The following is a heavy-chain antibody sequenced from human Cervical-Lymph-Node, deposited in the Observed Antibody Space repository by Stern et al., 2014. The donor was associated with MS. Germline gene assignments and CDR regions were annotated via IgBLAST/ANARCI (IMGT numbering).Heavy chain of an antibody. V-gene: IGHV1-69*09. D-gene: IGHD6-6*01. CDR2: IIPIFDLT. CDR1: GGTFSNHA. CDR3: ARDRSLSPRPRGMDV. J-gene: IGHJ6*02. Sequence: VQLVESGAEVRKPGSSVKVSCKASGGTFSNHAISWVRQAPGQGLEWMGRIIPIFDLTTYAQKFQGRVTFSADTSTNTAYLDLSSLTSEDTAVCYCARDRSLSPRPRGMDVWGQGTTVTVSS.